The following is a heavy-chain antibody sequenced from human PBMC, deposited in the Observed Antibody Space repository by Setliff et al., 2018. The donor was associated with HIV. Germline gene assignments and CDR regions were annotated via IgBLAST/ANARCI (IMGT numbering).Heavy chain of an antibody. D-gene: IGHD4-4*01. CDR1: GYSISTAYY. CDR3: ARTVPYSSNQDAFDI. Sequence: PSETLSLTCAVSGYSISTAYYWGWIRQPPGKGLEWIGSVYHSGTTYYNPSLNRRVTMSIDTSKNQLSLNLDSVTAVDTAVYYCARTVPYSSNQDAFDIWGQGTMVTVSS. V-gene: IGHV4-38-2*01. CDR2: VYHSGTT. J-gene: IGHJ3*02.